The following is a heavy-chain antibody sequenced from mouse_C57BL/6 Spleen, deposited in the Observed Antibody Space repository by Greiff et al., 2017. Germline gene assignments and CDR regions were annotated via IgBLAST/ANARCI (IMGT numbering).Heavy chain of an antibody. Sequence: SDAELVKPGASVQISCKVSGYTFTDHTIHWMKQRPEQGLEWIGYIYPRDGSTKYNEKFKGKATLTADKSSSTAYMQLNSLTSEDSAVXFGARGYYDYDLYYFDYWGQGTTLTVSS. D-gene: IGHD2-4*01. CDR1: GYTFTDHT. V-gene: IGHV1-78*01. J-gene: IGHJ2*01. CDR2: IYPRDGST. CDR3: ARGYYDYDLYYFDY.